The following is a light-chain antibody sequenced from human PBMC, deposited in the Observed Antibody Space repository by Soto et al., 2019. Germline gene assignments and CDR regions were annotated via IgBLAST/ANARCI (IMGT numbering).Light chain of an antibody. CDR2: KAS. Sequence: TQSPGTLSLSPGERATLSCRASQSISSWLAWYQQKPGKTPKVLIYKASSLESGVPSRFSGSGSGTEFTLTISSLQPDDFATYYCQQYNSYPWTFGQGTKVEIK. CDR3: QQYNSYPWT. CDR1: QSISSW. V-gene: IGKV1-5*03. J-gene: IGKJ1*01.